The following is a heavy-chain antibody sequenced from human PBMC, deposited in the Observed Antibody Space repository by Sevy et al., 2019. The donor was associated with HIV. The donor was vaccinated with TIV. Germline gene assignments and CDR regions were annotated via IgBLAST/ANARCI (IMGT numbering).Heavy chain of an antibody. J-gene: IGHJ4*02. D-gene: IGHD2-15*01. CDR3: ARFVGYCSGGRCSIIDF. CDR2: ISYNGRNQ. CDR1: GFTFSSYW. Sequence: GGSLRLSCAASGFTFSSYWMSWVRQAPGKGLEWLAVISYNGRNQYYADSVKGRFTISKDDSKNTLYLQLNSLRAEDTAVYYCARFVGYCSGGRCSIIDFWGQGTLVTVSS. V-gene: IGHV3-30*03.